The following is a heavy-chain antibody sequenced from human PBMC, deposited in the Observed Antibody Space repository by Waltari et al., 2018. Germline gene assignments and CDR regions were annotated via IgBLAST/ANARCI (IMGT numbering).Heavy chain of an antibody. CDR3: AKKMTDSLDSFYFDA. V-gene: IGHV3-23*01. D-gene: IGHD2-21*02. Sequence: QLLESGGDLVQHGGSLRLSCAASGFSSSNYGMTWVRQAPGTALEWVVSSRACNGNTYYPDSVQGRVTISRDESKSTRHLQMDSLRAEDTAMDYCAKKMTDSLDSFYFDAWGQGTLVTVSS. J-gene: IGHJ4*02. CDR2: SRACNGNT. CDR1: GFSSSNYG.